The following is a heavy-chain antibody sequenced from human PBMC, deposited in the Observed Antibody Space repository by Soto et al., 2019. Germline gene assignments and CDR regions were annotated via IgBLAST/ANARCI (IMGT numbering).Heavy chain of an antibody. J-gene: IGHJ4*02. D-gene: IGHD2-15*01. V-gene: IGHV3-53*01. CDR3: ARHGGQGTFDY. CDR1: GFTVSSNY. Sequence: EVQLVESGGGLIQPGGSLRLSCVVSGFTVSSNYMNWVRQAPGKGLEWVSVIHSGGSTYHADSVKGRFTISRDNSKNTVYLQMNGLRAEDTAVYYCARHGGQGTFDYWGQGTLVTVSS. CDR2: IHSGGST.